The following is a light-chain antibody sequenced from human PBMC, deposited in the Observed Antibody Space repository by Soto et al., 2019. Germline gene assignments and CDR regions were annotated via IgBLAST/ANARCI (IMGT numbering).Light chain of an antibody. Sequence: IQMTQSPSSLSASVGDRVTITCRASQDISSHLAWFQQKPGKAPKSLIYAVSNLYSGVPSKFSGSGSGTTYTLTINNLQPEDFATYYCQQFKFYPLTFAGGTKVEI. V-gene: IGKV1-16*02. CDR1: QDISSH. CDR2: AVS. J-gene: IGKJ4*01. CDR3: QQFKFYPLT.